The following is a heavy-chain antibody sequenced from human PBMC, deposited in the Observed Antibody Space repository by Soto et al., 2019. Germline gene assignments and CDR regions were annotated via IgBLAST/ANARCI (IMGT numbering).Heavy chain of an antibody. CDR2: IHYSGATP. CDR3: ERGGPAFATIGSFDY. CDR1: GYNFTNYY. D-gene: IGHD2-2*01. V-gene: IGHV1-46*01. Sequence: ASVKLSCKASGYNFTNYYMHWLRQEPGQGLEWMGVIHYSGATPTYAQKFQGRVTMARDTSTSTVYVELSSLTSEDTAVYYCERGGPAFATIGSFDYSGQGTLVTVSS. J-gene: IGHJ4*02.